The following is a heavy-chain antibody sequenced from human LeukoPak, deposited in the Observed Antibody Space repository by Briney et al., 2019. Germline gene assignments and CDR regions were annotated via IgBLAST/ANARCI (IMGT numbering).Heavy chain of an antibody. Sequence: GGSLRLSCAASGFTFSRYGMNWVRQAPGKGLEWVSYICGSTRTIYDADSVKGRFTISRDNAKNSLYLQMNSLRDEDTAVYYCARDPLRWLQNNYYYYYMDVWGKGTTVTVSS. CDR3: ARDPLRWLQNNYYYYYMDV. J-gene: IGHJ6*03. D-gene: IGHD5-24*01. CDR1: GFTFSRYG. CDR2: ICGSTRTI. V-gene: IGHV3-48*02.